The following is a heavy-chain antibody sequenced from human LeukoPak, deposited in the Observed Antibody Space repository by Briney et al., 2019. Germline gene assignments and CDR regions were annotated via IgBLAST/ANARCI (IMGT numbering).Heavy chain of an antibody. CDR1: GYTFTGYY. J-gene: IGHJ5*02. D-gene: IGHD1-26*01. CDR3: ARDSAVGATVDP. V-gene: IGHV1-2*02. Sequence: GASVKVSCKASGYTFTGYYIHWVRQAPGQGLEWMGWINPNSGGTNYAQKFQGRVTMTRDTSISTAYMELSRLRSDDTAVYYCARDSAVGATVDPWGQGTLVTVSS. CDR2: INPNSGGT.